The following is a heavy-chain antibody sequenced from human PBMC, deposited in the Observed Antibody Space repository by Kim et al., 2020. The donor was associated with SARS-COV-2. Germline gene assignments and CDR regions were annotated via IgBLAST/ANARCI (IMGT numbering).Heavy chain of an antibody. D-gene: IGHD6-19*01. J-gene: IGHJ6*02. CDR1: GFTFGDYG. V-gene: IGHV3-20*04. CDR3: ARGRKQWLTYYYSYGMDV. Sequence: GGSLRLSCAASGFTFGDYGMSWVRQAPGKGLEWVSGINWNGGSTGYADSVKGRFTISRDNAKNSLYLQMNRLRAEDTALYYCARGRKQWLTYYYSYGMDVWRQGTTVTLAS. CDR2: INWNGGST.